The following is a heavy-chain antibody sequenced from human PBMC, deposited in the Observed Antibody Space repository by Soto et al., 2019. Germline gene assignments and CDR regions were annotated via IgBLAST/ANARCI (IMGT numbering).Heavy chain of an antibody. Sequence: PGGSLRLSCSASGFTFSSYAMHWVRQAPGKGLEYVSAISSNGGSTYYADSVKGRFTISRDNSKNTLYLQMSSLRAEDTAVYYCVKGTYYRWELLGPFDYWSQGTLVTVSS. V-gene: IGHV3-64D*08. D-gene: IGHD1-26*01. CDR1: GFTFSSYA. CDR3: VKGTYYRWELLGPFDY. J-gene: IGHJ4*02. CDR2: ISSNGGST.